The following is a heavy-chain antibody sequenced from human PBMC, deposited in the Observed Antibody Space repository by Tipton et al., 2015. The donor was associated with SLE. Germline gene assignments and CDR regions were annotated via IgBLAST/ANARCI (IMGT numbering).Heavy chain of an antibody. CDR1: GGSISSGSYY. D-gene: IGHD4-17*01. V-gene: IGHV4-39*01. Sequence: TLSLTCTVSGGSISSGSYYWSWIRQPPGKGLEWIGEINHRGSTDYNPSLKSRVSISVDKSKRQFSLKLSSVTAADTAVYYCATRINDYGDSGPFDYWGQGTLVTVSS. J-gene: IGHJ4*02. CDR3: ATRINDYGDSGPFDY. CDR2: INHRGST.